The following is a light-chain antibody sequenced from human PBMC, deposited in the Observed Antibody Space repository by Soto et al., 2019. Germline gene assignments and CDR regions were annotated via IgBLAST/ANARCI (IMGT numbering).Light chain of an antibody. CDR2: GAS. CDR3: QQYGSSPPT. Sequence: EIVLTQSPGTLSLSPGERATLSCRASQSVRSSYLAWYQQKPGQAPRLLIYGASNRATGIPDRFSGSGPGTDFTLTISRLEPEDFAVYYCQQYGSSPPTFGQGTKVEIK. J-gene: IGKJ1*01. CDR1: QSVRSSY. V-gene: IGKV3-20*01.